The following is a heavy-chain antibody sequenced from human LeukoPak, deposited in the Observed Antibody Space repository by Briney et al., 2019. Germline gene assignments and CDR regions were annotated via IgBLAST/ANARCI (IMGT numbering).Heavy chain of an antibody. V-gene: IGHV4-59*08. CDR1: GGSISSYY. CDR2: TYYSGST. J-gene: IGHJ3*02. CDR3: ARVGGFPLSAFDI. D-gene: IGHD2-15*01. Sequence: PSETLSLTCTVSGGSISSYYWSWIRQPPGKGLEWIGYTYYSGSTNYNPSLKSRVTISVDTSKNQFSLKVNFVTAVDTAVYCCARVGGFPLSAFDIWGQGRMVTVSS.